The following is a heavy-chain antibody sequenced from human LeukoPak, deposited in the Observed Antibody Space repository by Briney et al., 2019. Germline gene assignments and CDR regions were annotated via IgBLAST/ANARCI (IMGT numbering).Heavy chain of an antibody. CDR3: AKLRPLWFGVPYYFDY. CDR2: ISGSGGST. D-gene: IGHD3-10*01. V-gene: IGHV3-23*01. J-gene: IGHJ4*02. Sequence: QPGGSLRLSCAASGFTFSSYAMSWVRQAPGKGLEWVSAISGSGGSTYYADSVKGRFTISRDNSKNTLYLQMNSLRAEDTAVYYCAKLRPLWFGVPYYFDYWGQGTLVTVSS. CDR1: GFTFSSYA.